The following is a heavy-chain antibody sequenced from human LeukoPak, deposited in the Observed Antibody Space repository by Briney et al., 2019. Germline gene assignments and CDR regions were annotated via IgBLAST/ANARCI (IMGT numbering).Heavy chain of an antibody. CDR2: ISYDGSHT. V-gene: IGHV3-30*18. CDR1: EFTFSKYG. CDR3: AKDAQSIGSYFDS. Sequence: SGGSLRLSCIASEFTFSKYGMNWVRQAPGKGLERVAVISYDGSHTSYIDSVKGRFTISRDNSKNTLYLQMSSLRVDDTAIYYCAKDAQSIGSYFDSWGQGSLVIVSS. J-gene: IGHJ4*02. D-gene: IGHD2/OR15-2a*01.